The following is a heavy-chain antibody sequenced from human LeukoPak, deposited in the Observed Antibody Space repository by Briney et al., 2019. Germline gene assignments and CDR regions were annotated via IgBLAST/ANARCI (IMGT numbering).Heavy chain of an antibody. CDR3: ARKATMVRGENWFDP. Sequence: SVKVSCKASGGTFSSYAISWVRQAPGQGLEWMGRIIPILGIANYAQKFQGRVTITADKSTSAAYMELSSLRSEDTAVYYCARKATMVRGENWFDPWGQGTLVTVSS. J-gene: IGHJ5*02. CDR1: GGTFSSYA. CDR2: IIPILGIA. V-gene: IGHV1-69*04. D-gene: IGHD3-10*01.